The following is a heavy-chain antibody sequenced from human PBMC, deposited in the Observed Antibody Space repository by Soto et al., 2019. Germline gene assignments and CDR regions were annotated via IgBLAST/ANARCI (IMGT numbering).Heavy chain of an antibody. V-gene: IGHV4-59*01. CDR2: AYHSGFA. J-gene: IGHJ3*02. Sequence: SETLSLTCTVSGGSIRSYYWNWIRQSPGGGLESIGYAYHSGFASYNPSLKSRVTISLDTSKNQFYLKLSSVTAADTAVYYCAADNSGYLASAFDIWGQGTAVTVSS. D-gene: IGHD3-22*01. CDR1: GGSIRSYY. CDR3: AADNSGYLASAFDI.